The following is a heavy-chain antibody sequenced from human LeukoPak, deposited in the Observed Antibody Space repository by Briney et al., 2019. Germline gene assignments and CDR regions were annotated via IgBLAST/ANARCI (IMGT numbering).Heavy chain of an antibody. CDR1: GFTFGDYA. J-gene: IGHJ4*02. CDR2: IRSKAYGGTT. CDR3: TRATTTYYDFWSGYSVVDY. D-gene: IGHD3-3*01. V-gene: IGHV3-49*03. Sequence: PGGSLRLSCTASGFTFGDYAMSWFRQAPGKGREGVGFIRSKAYGGTTEYAASVKGRFTISRDDSKSIAYLQMNSLKTEDTAVYYCTRATTTYYDFWSGYSVVDYWGQGTLVTVSS.